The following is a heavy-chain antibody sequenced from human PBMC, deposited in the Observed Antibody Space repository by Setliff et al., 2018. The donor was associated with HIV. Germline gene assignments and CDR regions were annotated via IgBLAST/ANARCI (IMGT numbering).Heavy chain of an antibody. V-gene: IGHV1-18*01. Sequence: ASVKVSCKASGYSFTSYGLNWVRQAPGQGLEWMGWISVYNGYTNYAQNLQDRVTMTTATSTSTAYMELRSLRTDDTAVYYCARPLFCTTYSCPMDVWGKGTMVTVSS. CDR2: ISVYNGYT. CDR3: ARPLFCTTYSCPMDV. CDR1: GYSFTSYG. D-gene: IGHD2-8*01. J-gene: IGHJ6*04.